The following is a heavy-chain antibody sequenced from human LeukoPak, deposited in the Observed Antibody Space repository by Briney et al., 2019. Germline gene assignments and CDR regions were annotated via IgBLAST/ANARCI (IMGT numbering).Heavy chain of an antibody. Sequence: GGSLRLSCAASGFTFRTFEMNWVRQAPGKGLEWVSYISSSGSNIYYADSVKGRFTISRDNAKNSLYLQMNSLRVEDTVVYYCARADMATITIDYWGQGTLVTVSS. D-gene: IGHD5-24*01. CDR3: ARADMATITIDY. CDR1: GFTFRTFE. V-gene: IGHV3-48*03. J-gene: IGHJ4*02. CDR2: ISSSGSNI.